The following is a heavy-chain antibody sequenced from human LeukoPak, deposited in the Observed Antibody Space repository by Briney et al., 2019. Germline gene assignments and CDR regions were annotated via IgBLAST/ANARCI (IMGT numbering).Heavy chain of an antibody. CDR1: GDSISSGTYY. CDR2: IYYSGST. Sequence: SETLSLTCTVSGDSISSGTYYSGWIRQPPGKGLEWIGTIYYSGSTYYNPSLKSRVTISVDTSKNQFSLKLSSVIAADTAVYFCARGGTLRTFDYWGQGTLVTVSS. V-gene: IGHV4-39*01. CDR3: ARGGTLRTFDY. D-gene: IGHD3-16*01. J-gene: IGHJ4*02.